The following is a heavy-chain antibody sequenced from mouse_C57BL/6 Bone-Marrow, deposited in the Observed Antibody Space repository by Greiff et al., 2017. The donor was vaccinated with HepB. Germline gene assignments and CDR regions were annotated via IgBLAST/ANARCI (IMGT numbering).Heavy chain of an antibody. Sequence: EVKLVESGGGLVKPGGSLKLSCAASGFTFSDYGMHWVRQAPEKGLEWVAYISSGSSTIYYADTVKGRFTISRDNAKNTLFLQMTSLRSEDTAMYYCARRMRRKGAWFAYWGQGTLVTVSA. CDR2: ISSGSSTI. V-gene: IGHV5-17*01. CDR3: ARRMRRKGAWFAY. J-gene: IGHJ3*01. CDR1: GFTFSDYG.